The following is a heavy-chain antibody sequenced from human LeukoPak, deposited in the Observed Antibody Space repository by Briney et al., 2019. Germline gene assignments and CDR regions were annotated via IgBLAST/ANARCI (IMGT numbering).Heavy chain of an antibody. CDR3: ASTVYSSRLVAALDI. Sequence: SEALSLTCGAYGASLSDYYWSWIRQPPGKGLGGIGSIYYSGSTYYNQSLKSRVTISVDTSTNTFSLKLSTVTAADTAVYYCASTVYSSRLVAALDIWGQGTMVTVSS. V-gene: IGHV4-34*01. D-gene: IGHD6-13*01. J-gene: IGHJ3*02. CDR2: IYYSGST. CDR1: GASLSDYY.